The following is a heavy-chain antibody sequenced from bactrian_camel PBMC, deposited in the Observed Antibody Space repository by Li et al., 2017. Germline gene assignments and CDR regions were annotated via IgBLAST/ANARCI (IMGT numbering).Heavy chain of an antibody. CDR3: AANTYDRRTLLPAEYYY. CDR2: IDSDNST. D-gene: IGHD2*01. J-gene: IGHJ4*01. Sequence: HVQLVESGGGSVQAGGSLRLSCAAHEYLFTSYCMGWFRQAPGKEREGVASIDSDNSTTYGESVKGRFTISKDNAKNILYLQMNSLKPEDTAMYYCAANTYDRRTLLPAEYYYWGQGTQVTVS. V-gene: IGHV3S53*01. CDR1: EYLFTSYC.